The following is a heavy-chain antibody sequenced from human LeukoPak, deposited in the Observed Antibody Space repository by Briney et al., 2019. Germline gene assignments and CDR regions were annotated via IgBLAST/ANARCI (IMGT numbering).Heavy chain of an antibody. CDR2: ISYDGSNK. CDR1: GSTFSSYA. J-gene: IGHJ3*02. Sequence: GRSLRLSCAASGSTFSSYAMHWVRQAPGKGLEWVAVISYDGSNKYYADSVKGRFTISRDNSKNTLYLQMNSLRAEDTAVYYCARDQPHDAFDIWGQGTMVTVSS. CDR3: ARDQPHDAFDI. V-gene: IGHV3-30-3*01.